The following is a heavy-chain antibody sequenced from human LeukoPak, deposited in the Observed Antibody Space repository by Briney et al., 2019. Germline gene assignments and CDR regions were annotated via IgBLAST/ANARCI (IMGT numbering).Heavy chain of an antibody. CDR1: GGSISGYH. V-gene: IGHV4-59*01. D-gene: IGHD4-17*01. CDR3: ARVWAYRGISMRDYGDYRVDY. Sequence: PSETLSLTCTVSGGSISGYHWSWIRQPPGKGLEWIGYIYYSGSTNYNPSLKSRVTISVDTSKNQFSLKLSSVTAADTAVYYCARVWAYRGISMRDYGDYRVDYWGQGTLVTVSS. CDR2: IYYSGST. J-gene: IGHJ4*02.